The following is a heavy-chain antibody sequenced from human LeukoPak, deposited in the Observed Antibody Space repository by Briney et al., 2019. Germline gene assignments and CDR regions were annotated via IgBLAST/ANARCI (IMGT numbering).Heavy chain of an antibody. CDR1: VFTFSKYW. J-gene: IGHJ5*01. Sequence: GGALRLSCAASVFTFSKYWRLWVRQAPGKGLESVSRINTDGSVTTYAYSVKGRFTVSRDNADNTMFLQMNSVRDEDTAVYYCATKQWLAPPPDSWGQGTPVTVSS. CDR2: INTDGSVT. CDR3: ATKQWLAPPPDS. D-gene: IGHD6-19*01. V-gene: IGHV3-74*01.